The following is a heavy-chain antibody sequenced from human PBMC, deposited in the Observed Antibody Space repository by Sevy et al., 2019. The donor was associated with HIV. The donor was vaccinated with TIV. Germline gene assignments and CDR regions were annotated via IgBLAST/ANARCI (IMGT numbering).Heavy chain of an antibody. CDR2: ITYDGGDK. D-gene: IGHD2-2*01. J-gene: IGHJ4*02. CDR1: GFTFSSVG. V-gene: IGHV3-30*18. CDR3: AKDGDCTTTSCGYIFSYYFGY. Sequence: GGSLRLSCAASGFTFSSVGMHWVRQAPGKGLEWMAAITYDGGDKYYADSVKGRFTISRDNSKNTLYLQMNSLRAEDTAVYYCAKDGDCTTTSCGYIFSYYFGYWGQGSLVTVS.